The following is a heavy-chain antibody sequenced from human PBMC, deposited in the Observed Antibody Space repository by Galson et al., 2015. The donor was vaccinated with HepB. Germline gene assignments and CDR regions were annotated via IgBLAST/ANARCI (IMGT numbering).Heavy chain of an antibody. J-gene: IGHJ2*01. CDR2: IYPADSDI. CDR3: ARHGVYGGNENWYYDL. D-gene: IGHD4-23*01. Sequence: QSGAEVKKPGESLKISCKGSEYSSSNYWIVWVRQMPGKGLEWLGVIYPADSDIRYRPSFRGQGTISADKSISTANLQWSSLKASDTAIYYCARHGVYGGNENWYYDLWGRGTLVTVSS. V-gene: IGHV5-51*01. CDR1: EYSSSNYW.